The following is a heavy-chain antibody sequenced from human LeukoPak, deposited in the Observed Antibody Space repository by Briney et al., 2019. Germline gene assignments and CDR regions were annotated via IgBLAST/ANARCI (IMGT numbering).Heavy chain of an antibody. D-gene: IGHD3-10*01. Sequence: SETLSLTCTVSGGSVSSGSYYWSWIRQPPGKGLEWIVYIYYSGSTNYNPSLKSRVTISVATSKNQFSLKLSSVTAADTAVYYCATGGSGSYPRHNFDYWGQGTLVTVSS. J-gene: IGHJ4*02. V-gene: IGHV4-61*01. CDR2: IYYSGST. CDR3: ATGGSGSYPRHNFDY. CDR1: GGSVSSGSYY.